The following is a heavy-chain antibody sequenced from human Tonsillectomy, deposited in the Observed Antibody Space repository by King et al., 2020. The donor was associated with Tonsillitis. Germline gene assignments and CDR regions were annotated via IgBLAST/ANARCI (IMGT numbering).Heavy chain of an antibody. CDR3: ARAGYCSNGICYRDVSGMDV. CDR2: ISDYNGNT. J-gene: IGHJ6*02. V-gene: IGHV1-18*01. D-gene: IGHD2-8*01. Sequence: QLVQSGAEVKKPGASVKVSCKASGYTFSTYGISWVRQAPGQGLGWMGWISDYNGNTNYAQKLQGRVTMTTDTSTSTAYMELRSLRSDDTAVYYCARAGYCSNGICYRDVSGMDVWGQGTTVTVSS. CDR1: GYTFSTYG.